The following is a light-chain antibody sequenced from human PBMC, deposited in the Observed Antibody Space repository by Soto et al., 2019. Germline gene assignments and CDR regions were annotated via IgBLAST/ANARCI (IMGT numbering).Light chain of an antibody. CDR2: AAS. CDR3: QQFKSYPYT. V-gene: IGKV1-9*01. CDR1: QAISDS. Sequence: IQLTQSPSSLSASVGDRVTITCRASQAISDSLVWYQQNPGQAPKLLIYAASTLQSGVPSRFSGSGSGTDFTLTISSLHPADFATYYCQQFKSYPYTFGHGTKLEI. J-gene: IGKJ2*01.